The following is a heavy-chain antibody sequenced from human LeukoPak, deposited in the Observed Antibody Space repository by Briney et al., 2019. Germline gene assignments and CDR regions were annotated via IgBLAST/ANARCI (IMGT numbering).Heavy chain of an antibody. V-gene: IGHV3-23*01. D-gene: IGHD3-22*01. CDR1: GFTFSSYG. CDR2: ISGDAGRT. J-gene: IGHJ4*02. Sequence: GGSLRLSRAASGFTFSSYGMNWVRQAPGKGLEWVSGISGDAGRTYYADSVKGRFTISRDNAKNSLYLQMNSLRAEDTAVYYCARPYDSSGSQAGYWGQGTLVTVSS. CDR3: ARPYDSSGSQAGY.